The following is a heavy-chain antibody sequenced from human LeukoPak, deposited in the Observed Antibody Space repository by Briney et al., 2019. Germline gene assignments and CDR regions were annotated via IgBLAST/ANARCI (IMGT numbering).Heavy chain of an antibody. D-gene: IGHD2-2*01. CDR2: IYPGDSDT. CDR1: GYSFTSYW. V-gene: IGHV5-51*01. Sequence: GESLKISCKGSGYSFTSYWIGWVRQMPGKGLEWMGIIYPGDSDTRYSPSFQGQVTISADKSISTAYLQWSSLKASDTAMYYCARIKDIVVVPAAGGDAFDIRGQGTMVTVSS. CDR3: ARIKDIVVVPAAGGDAFDI. J-gene: IGHJ3*02.